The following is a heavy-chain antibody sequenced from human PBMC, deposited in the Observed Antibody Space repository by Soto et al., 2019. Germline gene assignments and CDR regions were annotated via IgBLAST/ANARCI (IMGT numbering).Heavy chain of an antibody. CDR1: GFTFSSYA. CDR2: ISSAGRT. Sequence: EMQLLESGGGLVQPGGSLRLSCAASGFTFSSYAMTWVRQAPGKGLEWVSGISSAGRTNYAESVKGRFTISRDNSKNTLYLQMNSLRDEDTAVYYCAKVILFVGATIFGMDVWGQGTTVTVSS. D-gene: IGHD1-26*01. J-gene: IGHJ6*02. V-gene: IGHV3-23*01. CDR3: AKVILFVGATIFGMDV.